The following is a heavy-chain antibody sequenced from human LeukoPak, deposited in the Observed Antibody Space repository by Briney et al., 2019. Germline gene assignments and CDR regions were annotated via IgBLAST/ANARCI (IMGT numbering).Heavy chain of an antibody. V-gene: IGHV4-38-2*01. J-gene: IGHJ4*02. CDR1: GYSISSGYY. D-gene: IGHD2/OR15-2a*01. CDR3: ARSMGSFDS. CDR2: IYHSGST. Sequence: SETLSLTCAVSGYSISSGYYWGWIRQPPGKGPEWIGSIYHSGSTYYNPSLKSRVTISVDTSKNQFSLKLSSVPAADTAVYCCARSMGSFDSWGQGTLVTVSS.